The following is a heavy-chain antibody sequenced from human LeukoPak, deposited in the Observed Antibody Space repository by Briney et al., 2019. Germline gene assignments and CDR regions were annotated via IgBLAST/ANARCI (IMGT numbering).Heavy chain of an antibody. D-gene: IGHD1-26*01. V-gene: IGHV4-59*12. Sequence: PSETLSLTCTVSGGSISGYYWSWVRQSPEKGLESIGFIYSTGSTSYNPSLRSRVTISVDTSKNQFSLKLSSVTAADTAVYYCARDGKPYAFDIWGQGTMVTVSS. CDR2: IYSTGST. CDR1: GGSISGYY. J-gene: IGHJ3*02. CDR3: ARDGKPYAFDI.